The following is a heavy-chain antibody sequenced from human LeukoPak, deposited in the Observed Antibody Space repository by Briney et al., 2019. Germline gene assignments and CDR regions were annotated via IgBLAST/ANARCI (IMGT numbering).Heavy chain of an antibody. D-gene: IGHD1-14*01. CDR3: ARSITGTGWKYYFDH. CDR1: GFTFEDYA. CDR2: IRSKDFGRTT. J-gene: IGHJ4*02. Sequence: PGGSLRLTCTISGFTFEDYAMTWVRQAPGKGLEWVGFIRSKDFGRTTEYAASVKGRFTVSRDDSRGIAYLQMNSLKSEDTATYYCARSITGTGWKYYFDHWGQGTLITVSS. V-gene: IGHV3-49*04.